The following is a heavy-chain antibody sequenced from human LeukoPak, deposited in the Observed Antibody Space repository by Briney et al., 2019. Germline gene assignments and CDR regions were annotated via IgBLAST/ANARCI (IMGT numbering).Heavy chain of an antibody. CDR1: GDSISSHY. Sequence: SETLSLTCSVSGDSISSHYWSWIRQPPGKGLEWIGYIYYSGSTNYNPSLKSRVTISVDTSKTQFSLKLSSVTAADTAVYYSARDQDGYNNIDYWGQGTLVTVSS. V-gene: IGHV4-59*11. J-gene: IGHJ4*02. CDR3: ARDQDGYNNIDY. CDR2: IYYSGST. D-gene: IGHD5-24*01.